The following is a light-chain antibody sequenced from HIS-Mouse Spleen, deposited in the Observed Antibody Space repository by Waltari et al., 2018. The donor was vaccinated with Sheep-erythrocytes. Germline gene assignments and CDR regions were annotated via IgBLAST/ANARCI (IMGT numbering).Light chain of an antibody. CDR2: EGS. V-gene: IGLV2-23*01. CDR3: CSYAGSSTWV. Sequence: QSALTQPASVSGSPGPSITISCTGTSRDVRSYNLFSWYQQPPGKAPKLMIYEGSKRPSGVSNRFSGSKSGNTASLTISGLQAEDEADYYCCSYAGSSTWVFGGGTKLTVL. CDR1: SRDVRSYNL. J-gene: IGLJ3*02.